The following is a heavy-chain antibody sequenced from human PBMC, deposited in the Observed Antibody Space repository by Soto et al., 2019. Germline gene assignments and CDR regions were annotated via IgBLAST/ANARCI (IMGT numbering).Heavy chain of an antibody. CDR3: ARDTQYCSSTSCYTLYPFDY. D-gene: IGHD2-2*02. CDR1: GFTFSSYS. V-gene: IGHV3-21*01. Sequence: GGSLRLSCAASGFTFSSYSMNWVRQAPGKGLEWVSSISSSSSYIYYADSVKGRFTIPRDNAKNSLYLQMNSLRAEDTAVYYCARDTQYCSSTSCYTLYPFDYWGQGTLVTVS. J-gene: IGHJ4*02. CDR2: ISSSSSYI.